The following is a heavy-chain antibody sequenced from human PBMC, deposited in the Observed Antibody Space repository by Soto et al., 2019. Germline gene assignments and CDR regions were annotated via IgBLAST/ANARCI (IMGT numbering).Heavy chain of an antibody. J-gene: IGHJ5*02. CDR3: ARQGAERWFDP. CDR2: IYSGGST. D-gene: IGHD1-1*01. V-gene: IGHV3-66*04. Sequence: EVQLVESGGDLVQPGGSLRLSCAASGFTVSSNYMSWVRQAPGKGLEWVSVIYSGGSTYYADSVKGRFTISRDNSKNTLYLQMNSLRAEDTAVYYCARQGAERWFDPWGQGPLVTVSS. CDR1: GFTVSSNY.